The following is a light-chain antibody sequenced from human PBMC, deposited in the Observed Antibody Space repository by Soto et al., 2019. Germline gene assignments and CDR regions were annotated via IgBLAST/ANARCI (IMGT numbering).Light chain of an antibody. CDR3: SSYTSSSTEV. Sequence: QSALTQPASVSGSPGQSITISCTGTSSDVGGYNYVSWYQQHPGKAPKLMIYEVSNRPLGVSNRFSGSKSGNTASLTISGLQAEDEAEYYCSSYTSSSTEVFGGGTKLTVL. CDR1: SSDVGGYNY. V-gene: IGLV2-14*01. CDR2: EVS. J-gene: IGLJ2*01.